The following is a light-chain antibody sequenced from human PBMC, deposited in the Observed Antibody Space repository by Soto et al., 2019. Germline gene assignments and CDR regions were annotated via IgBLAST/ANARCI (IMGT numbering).Light chain of an antibody. CDR1: SGHSSYA. CDR2: LNSDGSH. Sequence: QSVLTQSPSASASLGASVKLTCTLSSGHSSYAIAWHQQHPEKGPRYLMKLNSDGSHTKGDGIPDRFSGSSSGPERYLTISSLQSEDEAEYYCQTWATGTVVFGGGTQLTVL. J-gene: IGLJ2*01. V-gene: IGLV4-69*01. CDR3: QTWATGTVV.